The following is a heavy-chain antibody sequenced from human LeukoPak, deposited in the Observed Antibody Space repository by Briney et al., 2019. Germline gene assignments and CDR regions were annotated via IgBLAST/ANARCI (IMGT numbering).Heavy chain of an antibody. CDR3: ARVAGSKSIDS. V-gene: IGHV3-7*05. Sequence: GGSLRLSCAASGFTFRSYWMSWVRQAPGKGLEWVANIKEDGSEKYYVDSVKGRFTISRDNAKNSLYLQMDSLRSEDTAVYYCARVAGSKSIDSWGQGTLVTVSS. CDR1: GFTFRSYW. CDR2: IKEDGSEK. J-gene: IGHJ4*02. D-gene: IGHD2-15*01.